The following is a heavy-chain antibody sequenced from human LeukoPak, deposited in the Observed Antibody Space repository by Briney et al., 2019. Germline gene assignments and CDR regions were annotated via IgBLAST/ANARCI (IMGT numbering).Heavy chain of an antibody. Sequence: GGSLRLSCAASGFIFSSYGLHWVRQAPGKGLEWAAVISYDGSNKYYADSVKGRFTISRDNSKNTLYLQMNSLRAEDTAVYYCAKDARNYDSSGYYDDPGYFDYWGQGSLVTVSS. CDR3: AKDARNYDSSGYYDDPGYFDY. CDR1: GFIFSSYG. J-gene: IGHJ4*02. CDR2: ISYDGSNK. V-gene: IGHV3-30*18. D-gene: IGHD3-22*01.